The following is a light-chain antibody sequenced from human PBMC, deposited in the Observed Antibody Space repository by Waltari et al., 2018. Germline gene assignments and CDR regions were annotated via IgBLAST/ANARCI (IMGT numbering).Light chain of an antibody. V-gene: IGLV1-44*01. CDR1: SSNIGSNI. J-gene: IGLJ3*02. Sequence: QSVLTQPPSASGPTGQRVTISCSGSSSNIGSNIVNWYQQVPGTTPKLLIYRNEQRPSGVPDRFSGSKSGTSATLAISGLRSEDEADYYCAAWDDSLNGRWEFGGGTKLTVL. CDR2: RNE. CDR3: AAWDDSLNGRWE.